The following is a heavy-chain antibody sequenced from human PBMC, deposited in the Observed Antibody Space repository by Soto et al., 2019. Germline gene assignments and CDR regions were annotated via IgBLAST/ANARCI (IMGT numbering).Heavy chain of an antibody. CDR1: GGSINNYH. CDR2: IFYSGST. D-gene: IGHD2-8*01. Sequence: QVQLQESGPGLLKPSETLSLTCSVSGGSINNYHWTWIRQPPGKGLEWIGWIFYSGSTNYSPSLESRVTIFVDTSKNQFSLNLNSVTAADTAEYYCTRLTKYTNGWSTFAYSGQGTLVTVSS. V-gene: IGHV4-59*01. CDR3: TRLTKYTNGWSTFAY. J-gene: IGHJ4*02.